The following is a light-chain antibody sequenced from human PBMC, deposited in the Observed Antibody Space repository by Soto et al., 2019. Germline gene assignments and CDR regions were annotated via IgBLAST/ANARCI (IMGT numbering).Light chain of an antibody. CDR2: DAS. CDR3: QQRRKRPPT. J-gene: IGKJ2*01. CDR1: QSVSTA. V-gene: IGKV3-11*01. Sequence: EVVLTQSPVTLSLCPGDRAALSCRASQSVSTAVAWHQQKPGQAARLLIYDASDRVTGVPARFSGSASGTDFTLTISSLEPEDFAVYCWQQRRKRPPTFGQGTKLHI.